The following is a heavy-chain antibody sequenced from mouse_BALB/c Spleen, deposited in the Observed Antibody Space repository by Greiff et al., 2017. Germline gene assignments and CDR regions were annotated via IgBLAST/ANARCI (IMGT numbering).Heavy chain of an antibody. Sequence: VQLQQSGAELVKPGASVKLSCTASGFNIKDTYMHWVKQRPEQGLEWIGRIDPANGNTKYDPKFQGKATITADTSSNTAYLQLSSLTSEDTAVYYCARGTTVPRYWYFDVWGAGTTVTVSS. CDR2: IDPANGNT. J-gene: IGHJ1*01. V-gene: IGHV14-3*02. CDR3: ARGTTVPRYWYFDV. D-gene: IGHD1-1*01. CDR1: GFNIKDTY.